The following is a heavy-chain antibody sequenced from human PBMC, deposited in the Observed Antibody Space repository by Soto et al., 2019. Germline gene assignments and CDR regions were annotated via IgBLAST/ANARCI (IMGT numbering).Heavy chain of an antibody. CDR1: GYSFTSYW. D-gene: IGHD3-9*01. Sequence: GESLKISCKGSGYSFTSYWIGWVRQMPGKGLEWMGIIYPGDSDTRYSPSFQGQVTISADKSISTAYLQWSSLKASDTAMYYCARPKRIVLRYFDWSDNWFDPWGQGTLVTGSS. CDR2: IYPGDSDT. J-gene: IGHJ5*02. V-gene: IGHV5-51*01. CDR3: ARPKRIVLRYFDWSDNWFDP.